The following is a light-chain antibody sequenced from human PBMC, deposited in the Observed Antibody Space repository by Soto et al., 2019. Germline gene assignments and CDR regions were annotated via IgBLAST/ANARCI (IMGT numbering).Light chain of an antibody. V-gene: IGLV1-44*01. J-gene: IGLJ3*02. CDR1: SSNVGTYP. CDR3: ASWDGRLNGPGV. CDR2: NTD. Sequence: QSVLTQPPSASGTPGQRVTISCSGSSSNVGTYPVNWYQQLPGTAPKLLIFNTDQRPSGVPDRFSGSKSGTSASLAISGLLSEDEADYYCASWDGRLNGPGVFGGGTQLTVL.